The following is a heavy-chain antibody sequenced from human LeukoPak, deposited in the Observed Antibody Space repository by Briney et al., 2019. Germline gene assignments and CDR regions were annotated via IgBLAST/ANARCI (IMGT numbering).Heavy chain of an antibody. CDR2: TYYRSKWYN. D-gene: IGHD1-26*01. CDR1: GDSVSSNSAA. CDR3: ARDRVGYSGSYFHFYRNYMDV. Sequence: SQTLSLTCAISGDSVSSNSAAWNWIRQSPSRGLEWLGRTYYRSKWYNDYAVSVKSRITINPDTSKNQFSLQLNSVTPEDTAVYCCARDRVGYSGSYFHFYRNYMDVWGKGTTVTVSS. V-gene: IGHV6-1*01. J-gene: IGHJ6*03.